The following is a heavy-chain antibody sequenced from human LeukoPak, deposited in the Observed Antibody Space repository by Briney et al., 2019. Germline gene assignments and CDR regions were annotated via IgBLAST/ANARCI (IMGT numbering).Heavy chain of an antibody. Sequence: GGSLRLSCAASGFTFSNAWMSWVRQARGKGREWGGFIKSKTDGGTTDYAALVKGIFTISSDDSKNTLYLQINSLKTEDTAVYYCTTESGPDAFDIWGQGTMVTVSS. J-gene: IGHJ3*02. CDR2: IKSKTDGGTT. D-gene: IGHD2-15*01. CDR1: GFTFSNAW. CDR3: TTESGPDAFDI. V-gene: IGHV3-15*01.